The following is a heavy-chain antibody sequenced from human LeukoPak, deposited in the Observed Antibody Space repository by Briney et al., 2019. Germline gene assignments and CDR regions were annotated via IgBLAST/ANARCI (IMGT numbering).Heavy chain of an antibody. CDR3: AKDRDGADRIIL. CDR2: LNPNTGHA. V-gene: IGHV1-2*06. D-gene: IGHD5-24*01. J-gene: IGHJ4*02. Sequence: ASVKVSCKVVAYDFTGYHIHWVRLAPGQGPEWMGPLNPNTGHAVYAFKFQGRVTITRDTSSSTAYMEVTRLTSDDTALYYCAKDRDGADRIILWGQGTLVTVSS. CDR1: AYDFTGYH.